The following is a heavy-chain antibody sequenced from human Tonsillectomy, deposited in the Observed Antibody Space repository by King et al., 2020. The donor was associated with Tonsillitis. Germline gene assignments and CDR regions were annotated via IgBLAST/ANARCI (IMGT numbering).Heavy chain of an antibody. CDR2: ISYDGSNK. CDR1: GFTFSSYG. D-gene: IGHD1-26*01. V-gene: IGHV3-30*18. J-gene: IGHJ6*04. CDR3: AKGLEELWYYGMDV. Sequence: QLVQSGGGVVQPGRSLRLSCAASGFTFSSYGMHWVRQAPGKGLEWVAVISYDGSNKYYADSVKGRFTISRDNSKNTLYLQMNSLRAEDTAVYYCAKGLEELWYYGMDVWGKGTTVTVSS.